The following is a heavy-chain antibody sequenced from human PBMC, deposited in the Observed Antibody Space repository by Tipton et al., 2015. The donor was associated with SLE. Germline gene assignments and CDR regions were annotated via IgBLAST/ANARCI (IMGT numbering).Heavy chain of an antibody. V-gene: IGHV4-34*01. CDR2: INHSGST. Sequence: LRLSCTVSGGSISSHYWSWIRQPPGKGLEWIGEINHSGSTNYNPSLKSRVTISVDTSKNQFSLKLSSVTAADTAVYYCARAQKGIAVAGLDYWGQGTLVTVSS. CDR3: ARAQKGIAVAGLDY. J-gene: IGHJ4*02. D-gene: IGHD6-19*01. CDR1: GGSISSHY.